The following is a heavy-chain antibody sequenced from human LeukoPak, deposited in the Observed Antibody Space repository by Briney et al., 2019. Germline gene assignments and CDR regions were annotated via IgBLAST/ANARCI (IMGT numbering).Heavy chain of an antibody. J-gene: IGHJ6*03. Sequence: ASVKVSCKASGYTFTSYDINWVRQATGQGLEWMGWMNPNSGNTGYAQKFQGRVTITRNTSISTAYMELSSLRSEDTAVYYCARESYSSGWYGYYYYMDVWGKGTTVTVSS. CDR3: ARESYSSGWYGYYYYMDV. CDR1: GYTFTSYD. V-gene: IGHV1-8*03. D-gene: IGHD6-19*01. CDR2: MNPNSGNT.